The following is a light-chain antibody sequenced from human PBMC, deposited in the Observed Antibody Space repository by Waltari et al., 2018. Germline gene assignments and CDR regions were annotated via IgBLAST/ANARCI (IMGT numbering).Light chain of an antibody. J-gene: IGLJ1*01. CDR2: NTN. Sequence: VLTHPPSASGTPGQRVTISCSGSSPNIGPNTVTWYQHPPGTAPKLHMYNTNPRPSGVPDRFSGSKSGTSASLAISGLQSEDEADYYCATWDGSLNGPYVFGTGTKVTVL. V-gene: IGLV1-44*01. CDR3: ATWDGSLNGPYV. CDR1: SPNIGPNT.